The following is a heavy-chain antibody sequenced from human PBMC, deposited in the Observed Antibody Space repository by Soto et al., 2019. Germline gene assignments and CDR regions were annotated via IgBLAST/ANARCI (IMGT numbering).Heavy chain of an antibody. V-gene: IGHV4-59*08. Sequence: SQTLSLTCTLSGGSISSYYWSWIRQPPGKGLEWIGYIYYSGSTNYNPSLKSRVTISVDTSKNQFSLKLSSVAAADTAVYYCARRYGSSFDYWGQGTLVTVS. D-gene: IGHD5-12*01. CDR3: ARRYGSSFDY. CDR2: IYYSGST. J-gene: IGHJ4*02. CDR1: GGSISSYY.